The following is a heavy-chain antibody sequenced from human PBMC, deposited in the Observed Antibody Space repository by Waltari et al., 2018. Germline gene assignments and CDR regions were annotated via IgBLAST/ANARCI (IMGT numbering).Heavy chain of an antibody. D-gene: IGHD3-10*01. CDR1: GYTFTGYY. CDR2: INPNSGGT. J-gene: IGHJ4*02. CDR3: ARGSHHGSGTKRAFDY. V-gene: IGHV1-2*02. Sequence: QVQLVQSGAEVKKPGASVKVSCKASGYTFTGYYMHWVRQAPGQGLEWMGWINPNSGGTNYAQKFQGRVTMTRDTSISTAYMELSRLRSDDTAVYYCARGSHHGSGTKRAFDYWGQGTLVTVSS.